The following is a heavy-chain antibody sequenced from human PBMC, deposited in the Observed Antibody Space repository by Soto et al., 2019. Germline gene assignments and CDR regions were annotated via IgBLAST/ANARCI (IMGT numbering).Heavy chain of an antibody. CDR2: IYYSGST. CDR1: GGSISSGGYY. V-gene: IGHV4-31*03. J-gene: IGHJ4*02. CDR3: AKGAEGYVVSSLDY. Sequence: SETLSLTCTVSGGSISSGGYYWSWIRQHPGKGLEWIGYIYYSGSTYYNPSLKSRVTISVDTSKNQFSLKLSSVTAEDTATYYCAKGAEGYVVSSLDYWGQGTLVTVSS. D-gene: IGHD5-12*01.